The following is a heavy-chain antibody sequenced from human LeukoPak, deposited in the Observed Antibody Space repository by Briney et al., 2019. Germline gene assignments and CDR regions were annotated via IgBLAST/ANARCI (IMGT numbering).Heavy chain of an antibody. CDR2: IYTSGST. Sequence: SETLSLTCTVSGGSISSYYWSWIRQPAGKGLEWIGRIYTSGSTNYNPSLKSRVTMSVDTSKNQFSLKLSSVTAADTAVYYCARKVYVSGYYTEWFDPWGQGTLVTVSS. D-gene: IGHD3-3*01. V-gene: IGHV4-4*07. CDR1: GGSISSYY. J-gene: IGHJ5*02. CDR3: ARKVYVSGYYTEWFDP.